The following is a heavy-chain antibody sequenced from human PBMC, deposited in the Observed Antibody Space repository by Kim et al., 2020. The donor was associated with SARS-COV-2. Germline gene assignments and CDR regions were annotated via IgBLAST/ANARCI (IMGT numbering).Heavy chain of an antibody. CDR3: AKDSSSTRRSDFDY. V-gene: IGHV3-23*01. D-gene: IGHD6-6*01. J-gene: IGHJ4*02. Sequence: ADSVKGRFTISRDNSKNTLYLQMNSLRAEDTAVYYCAKDSSSTRRSDFDYWGQGTLVTVSS.